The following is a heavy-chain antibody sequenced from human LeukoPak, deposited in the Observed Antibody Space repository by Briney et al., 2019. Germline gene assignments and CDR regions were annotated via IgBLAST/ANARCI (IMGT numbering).Heavy chain of an antibody. CDR3: ARETTRGYSYGPPHGMDV. V-gene: IGHV3-48*02. CDR1: GFTFSSYS. CDR2: ISSSSSTI. D-gene: IGHD5-18*01. Sequence: GGSLRLSCAASGFTFSSYSMNWVRQAPGKGLEWVSYISSSSSTIYYADSVKGRFTISRDNAKNSLYLQMNSLRDEDTAVYYCARETTRGYSYGPPHGMDVWGQGTTVTVSS. J-gene: IGHJ6*02.